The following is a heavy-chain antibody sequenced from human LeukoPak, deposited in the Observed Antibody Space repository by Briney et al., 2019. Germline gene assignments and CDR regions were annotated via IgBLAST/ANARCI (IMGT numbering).Heavy chain of an antibody. CDR1: GGSISSYY. D-gene: IGHD2-21*01. CDR3: ARDRLAYFDY. V-gene: IGHV4-59*12. CDR2: IYYTGST. J-gene: IGHJ4*02. Sequence: PSETLSLTCIVSGGSISSYYWSWIRQPPGKGLEWIGYIYYTGSTNYNPSLKSRVTISVDTSKNQFSLKLSSVTAADTAVYYCARDRLAYFDYWGQGTLVTVSS.